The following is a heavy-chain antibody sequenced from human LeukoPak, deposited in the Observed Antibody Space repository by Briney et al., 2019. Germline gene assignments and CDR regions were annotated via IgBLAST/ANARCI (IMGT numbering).Heavy chain of an antibody. CDR1: GFTFNGYW. CDR2: IMKDGGDK. V-gene: IGHV3-7*01. Sequence: GGSLRLSCAASGFTFNGYWMTWVRQAPGKGLEWVANIMKDGGDKYYVDSVKGRFTISRDNAKNSLYLQMSSLRAEDTAVYYCARDRDYYVFDYWGQGTLVTVSS. D-gene: IGHD3-10*02. CDR3: ARDRDYYVFDY. J-gene: IGHJ4*02.